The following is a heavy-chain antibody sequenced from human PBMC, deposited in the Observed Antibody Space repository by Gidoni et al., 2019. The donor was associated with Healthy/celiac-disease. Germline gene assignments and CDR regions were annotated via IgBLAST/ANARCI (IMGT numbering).Heavy chain of an antibody. Sequence: EVQLVQSGAEVKKPGESLKISCKGAGYSLTSYWIGWVRQMPGKGLEWLGSIYPGDSDTRYRPSFQGQVTISADKSISTAYLQWSSLKASDTAMYYCARQGRVGAIESELDYWGQGTLVTVSS. V-gene: IGHV5-51*01. D-gene: IGHD1-26*01. CDR1: GYSLTSYW. CDR2: IYPGDSDT. CDR3: ARQGRVGAIESELDY. J-gene: IGHJ4*02.